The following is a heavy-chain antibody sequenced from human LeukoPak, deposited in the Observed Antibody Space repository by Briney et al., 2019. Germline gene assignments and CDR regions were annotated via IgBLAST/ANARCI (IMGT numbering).Heavy chain of an antibody. CDR1: GFTFSSYA. CDR3: AKDRKQLAHVDAFDI. Sequence: GGSLRLSCAVSGFTFSSYAMSWVRQAPGKGLEWVSAISGSGGSTYYADSVKGRFTISRENSKNTLYLQMNSLRAEDTAVYYCAKDRKQLAHVDAFDIWGQGTMVTVSS. J-gene: IGHJ3*02. CDR2: ISGSGGST. D-gene: IGHD6-13*01. V-gene: IGHV3-23*01.